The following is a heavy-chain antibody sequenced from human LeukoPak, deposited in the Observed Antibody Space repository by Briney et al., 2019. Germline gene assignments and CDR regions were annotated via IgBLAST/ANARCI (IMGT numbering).Heavy chain of an antibody. D-gene: IGHD4-23*01. V-gene: IGHV1-69*05. CDR3: ATSAVVTPPTRYDY. CDR1: GGTFSSYA. J-gene: IGHJ4*02. Sequence: ASMKVSCKASGGTFSSYAISWVRQAPGQGLEWMGGIIPIFGTANYAQKFQGRATITTDESTSTAYMELSSLRSEDTAVYYCATSAVVTPPTRYDYWGQGTLVTVSS. CDR2: IIPIFGTA.